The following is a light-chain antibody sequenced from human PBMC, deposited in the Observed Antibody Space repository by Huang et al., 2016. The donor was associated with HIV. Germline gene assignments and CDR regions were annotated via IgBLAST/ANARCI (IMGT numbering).Light chain of an antibody. CDR1: QSVCSY. CDR3: QQRSDWPRT. J-gene: IGKJ1*01. V-gene: IGKV3-11*01. CDR2: DAS. Sequence: EIVLTQSPATLSLSPGERATLSCRASQSVCSYLAWYQQKPGQSPSLLIFDASNRATGIPARFSGSGSGTDFTLTISSLEPEDFAVYYCQQRSDWPRTFGQGTKVEIK.